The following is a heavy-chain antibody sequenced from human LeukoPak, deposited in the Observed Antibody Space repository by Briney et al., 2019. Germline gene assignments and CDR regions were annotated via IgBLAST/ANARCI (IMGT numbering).Heavy chain of an antibody. CDR2: ISGSGGST. J-gene: IGHJ5*02. V-gene: IGHV3-23*01. CDR3: AKDRVRDPWFDP. Sequence: GGSLRLSCAVAGFNFWNTGMSWVRQAPGKGLEWVSAISGSGGSTYYADSVKGRFTISRDNSKNTLYLQMNSLRAEDTAVYYCAKDRVRDPWFDPWGQGTLVTVSS. CDR1: GFNFWNTG. D-gene: IGHD1-1*01.